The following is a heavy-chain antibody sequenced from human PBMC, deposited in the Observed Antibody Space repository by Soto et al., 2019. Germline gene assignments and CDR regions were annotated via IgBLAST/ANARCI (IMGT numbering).Heavy chain of an antibody. Sequence: QIQLVQSGAEVMKPGASVKVSCKTSGYTFINHGINWVRQAPGQGLEWKAWISTKSGNSKYAPKIQGRATLTTDTPTSTVYMELRSRGADDTAIYYCAILTCYHIGSWGQGTPITVSS. V-gene: IGHV1-18*01. CDR1: GYTFINHG. D-gene: IGHD3-9*01. J-gene: IGHJ4*02. CDR3: AILTCYHIGS. CDR2: ISTKSGNS.